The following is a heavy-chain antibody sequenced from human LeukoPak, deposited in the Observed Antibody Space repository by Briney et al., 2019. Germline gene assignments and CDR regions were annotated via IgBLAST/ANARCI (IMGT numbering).Heavy chain of an antibody. CDR3: ARDLVAAAGSDIGTHFDY. J-gene: IGHJ4*02. CDR2: INPSGGST. Sequence: ASVKVSCKASGYTLTDYYMHWVRQAPGQGLEWMGIINPSGGSTSYAQKFQGRVTMTRDTSTSTVYMELSSLRSEDTAVYYCARDLVAAAGSDIGTHFDYWGQGTLVTVSS. D-gene: IGHD6-13*01. CDR1: GYTLTDYY. V-gene: IGHV1-46*01.